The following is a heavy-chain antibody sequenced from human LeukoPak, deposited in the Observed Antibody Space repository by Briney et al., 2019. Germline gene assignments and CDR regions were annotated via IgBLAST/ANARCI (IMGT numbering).Heavy chain of an antibody. CDR1: GFTFNNYA. CDR3: AKGPYYNLDV. Sequence: GGSLRLSCAASGFTFNNYAMNWVRQAPGKGLEWVSTLITSDGSAYYADSVKGRFTISRDNSKNTLYLQMNSLRAEDTAVYYCAKGPYYNLDVWGQGTTVTVSS. J-gene: IGHJ6*02. CDR2: LITSDGSA. V-gene: IGHV3-23*01.